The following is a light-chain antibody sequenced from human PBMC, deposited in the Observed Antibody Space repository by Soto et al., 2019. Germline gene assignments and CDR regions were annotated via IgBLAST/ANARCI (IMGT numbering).Light chain of an antibody. Sequence: DIQMTQSPSSLSASVGDRVNITCPASQDISNFLAWYQQKPGKVPQLIIYAASTLQSGVPSRFSGSGSGTDCTLTISSLQPEDVATYFCQKYNSPPRTLGQGTKVDIK. J-gene: IGKJ1*01. CDR1: QDISNF. CDR2: AAS. CDR3: QKYNSPPRT. V-gene: IGKV1-27*01.